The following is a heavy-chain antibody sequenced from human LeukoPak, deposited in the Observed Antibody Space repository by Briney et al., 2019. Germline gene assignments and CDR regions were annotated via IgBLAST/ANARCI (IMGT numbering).Heavy chain of an antibody. CDR1: GGSFSGYY. CDR2: INHSGST. D-gene: IGHD6-19*01. J-gene: IGHJ6*03. V-gene: IGHV4-34*01. CDR3: ARWLGAGTYYYYYMDV. Sequence: SETLSLTCAVYGGSFSGYYWSWIRQPPGKGLEWMGEINHSGSTNYNPSLKSRVTISVDTSKNQFSLKLSSVTAADTAVYYCARWLGAGTYYYYYMDVWGKGTTVTVSS.